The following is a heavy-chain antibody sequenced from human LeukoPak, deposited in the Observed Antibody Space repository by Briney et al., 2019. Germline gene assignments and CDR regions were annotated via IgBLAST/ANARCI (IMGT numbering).Heavy chain of an antibody. J-gene: IGHJ4*02. D-gene: IGHD4-23*01. V-gene: IGHV4-39*07. CDR1: GSSINSSNCF. CDR2: IYYSGRT. Sequence: SETLSLTCTVSGSSINSSNCFWGWIRQPPGKGLEWIENIYYSGRTWYNPSLKSRVTISVDTSKSQFSLRLNSVTAADTAVYYCARIHGGSRLRYFAFDYWGQGTLATVSS. CDR3: ARIHGGSRLRYFAFDY.